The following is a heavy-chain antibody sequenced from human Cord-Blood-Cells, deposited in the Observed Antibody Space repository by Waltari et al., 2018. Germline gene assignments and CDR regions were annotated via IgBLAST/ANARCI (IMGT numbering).Heavy chain of an antibody. D-gene: IGHD7-27*01. CDR1: GFTFSSYA. CDR2: ISYDGSNK. J-gene: IGHJ5*02. Sequence: QVQLVESGGGVVQPGRSLRLSCAASGFTFSSYAMHWVRQAPGKGPGWVAGISYDGSNKYYADSVKGRFTISRDNSKNTLYLQMNSLRAEDTAVYYCAREGVNWGSASWFDPWGQGTLVTVSS. CDR3: AREGVNWGSASWFDP. V-gene: IGHV3-30*04.